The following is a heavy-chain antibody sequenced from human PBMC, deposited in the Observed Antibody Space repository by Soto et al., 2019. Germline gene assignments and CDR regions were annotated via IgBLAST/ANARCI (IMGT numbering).Heavy chain of an antibody. J-gene: IGHJ4*02. Sequence: PGGSLRLSCAASGFTFSGSALHWVRQASGTGLEWVARIRTKSNGYATTYAASVKGRFTISRDDSKNMAYLQMNGLKTEDTAMYYCSRVEYVTSSPIGWGQGTLVTVSS. D-gene: IGHD6-6*01. CDR1: GFTFSGSA. CDR3: SRVEYVTSSPIG. CDR2: IRTKSNGYAT. V-gene: IGHV3-73*01.